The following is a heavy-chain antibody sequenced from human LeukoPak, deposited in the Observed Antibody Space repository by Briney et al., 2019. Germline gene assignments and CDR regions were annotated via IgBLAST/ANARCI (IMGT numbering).Heavy chain of an antibody. V-gene: IGHV1-18*01. J-gene: IGHJ4*02. CDR2: MSAYNGNT. CDR3: ASNTYIAVAGTGGLGY. D-gene: IGHD6-19*01. CDR1: GYTFTSYG. Sequence: ASVKVSCKASGYTFTSYGISWVRQAPGQGLEWMGWMSAYNGNTNYAQKLQGGVTMTTDTSTSTAYMELRSLRSDDTAVYYCASNTYIAVAGTGGLGYWGQGTLVTVSS.